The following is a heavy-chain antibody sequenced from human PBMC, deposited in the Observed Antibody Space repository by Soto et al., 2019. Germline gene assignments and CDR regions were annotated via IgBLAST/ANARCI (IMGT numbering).Heavy chain of an antibody. J-gene: IGHJ6*03. D-gene: IGHD3-3*01. CDR1: GFTFSSYS. CDR2: ISSSSSTI. CDR3: ARVGSGFYPPHYYYYMDV. Sequence: GGSLRLSCAASGFTFSSYSMNWVRQAPGKGLEWVSYISSSSSTIYYADSVKGRFTISRDNAKNSLYLQMNSLRAEDTAVYYCARVGSGFYPPHYYYYMDVWGKGTTVTVSS. V-gene: IGHV3-48*01.